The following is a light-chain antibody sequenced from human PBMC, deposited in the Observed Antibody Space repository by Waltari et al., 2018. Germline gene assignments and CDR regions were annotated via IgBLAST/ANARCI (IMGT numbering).Light chain of an antibody. CDR2: KAS. CDR1: QSVSIW. Sequence: DIQMTQSPSTLSASVGDRVTITCRASQSVSIWLAWYQQKPGKAPNLLIYKASTLEIGVPSRFSGSGSGTEFTLTISSLQPDDFATYYCQQYNSYSRTFGQGTKVEI. V-gene: IGKV1-5*03. J-gene: IGKJ1*01. CDR3: QQYNSYSRT.